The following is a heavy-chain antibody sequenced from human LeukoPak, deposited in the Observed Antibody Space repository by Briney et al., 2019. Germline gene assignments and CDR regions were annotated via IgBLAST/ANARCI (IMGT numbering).Heavy chain of an antibody. CDR3: ARQGSSGWYGD. CDR1: GGSISSYY. D-gene: IGHD6-19*01. Sequence: PSETPSLTCTVSGGSISSYYWGWIRQPPGKGLEWIGSIYYSGSTYYNPSLKSRVTISVDTSKNQFSLKLSSVTAADTAVYYCARQGSSGWYGDWGQGTLVTVSS. CDR2: IYYSGST. J-gene: IGHJ4*02. V-gene: IGHV4-39*01.